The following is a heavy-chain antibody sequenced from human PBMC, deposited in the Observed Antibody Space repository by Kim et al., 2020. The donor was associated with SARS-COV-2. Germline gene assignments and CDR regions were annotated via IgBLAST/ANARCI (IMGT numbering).Heavy chain of an antibody. CDR2: ISAGNDNT. CDR3: ARGGNWNDAFDY. J-gene: IGHJ4*02. Sequence: ASVKVSCKASGYTFISYALHWVRQAPGQRLEWMGWISAGNDNTKFSQKFQGRVTISRDTSASTVYMEVSSLRSEDTAVYYCARGGNWNDAFDYWSQGTLV. CDR1: GYTFISYA. D-gene: IGHD1-1*01. V-gene: IGHV1-3*01.